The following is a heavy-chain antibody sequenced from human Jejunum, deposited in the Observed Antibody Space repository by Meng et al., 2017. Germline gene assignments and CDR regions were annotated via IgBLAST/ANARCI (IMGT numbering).Heavy chain of an antibody. CDR2: IYVSGTT. J-gene: IGHJ4*01. V-gene: IGHV3-66*02. CDR1: GLTVTRNY. D-gene: IGHD4-17*01. CDR3: ARGLGGDHVYPFDY. Sequence: GGSLRLSCAASGLTVTRNYMSWVRLTPGKGLEWVSNIYVSGTTYYSESVKGRFTISRDNSKNTLYLQMNNLRPEDTAVYFCARGLGGDHVYPFDYWGHGKLVTVSS.